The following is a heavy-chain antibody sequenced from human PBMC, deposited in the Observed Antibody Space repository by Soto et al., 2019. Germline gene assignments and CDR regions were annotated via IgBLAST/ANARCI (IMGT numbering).Heavy chain of an antibody. J-gene: IGHJ6*02. Sequence: PSETLSLTCAVNGGSFREYYWSWLRQPPGKGLEWIGEINQSGTTHYNPSLKRRINISIDTSKNPFSLNLTSVTAADTATYYCARDIITVIGGEIYYYFGMDVWGQGTTVTVSS. CDR2: INQSGTT. CDR1: GGSFREYY. D-gene: IGHD3-10*01. CDR3: ARDIITVIGGEIYYYFGMDV. V-gene: IGHV4-34*01.